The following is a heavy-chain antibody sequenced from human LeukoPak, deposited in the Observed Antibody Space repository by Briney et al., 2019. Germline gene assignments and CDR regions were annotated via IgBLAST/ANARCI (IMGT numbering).Heavy chain of an antibody. D-gene: IGHD2-2*01. J-gene: IGHJ6*03. V-gene: IGHV3-21*01. Sequence: PGGSLRLSCAASGFTFSGYVMTWVRQAPGKGLECVSSITFSSSHIYYADSVKGRFTISRDNTKDSLYLQMNSLRAEDTAVYYCAREGLVVVPAAMSGWGMDVWGKGTTVTVSS. CDR1: GFTFSGYV. CDR2: ITFSSSHI. CDR3: AREGLVVVPAAMSGWGMDV.